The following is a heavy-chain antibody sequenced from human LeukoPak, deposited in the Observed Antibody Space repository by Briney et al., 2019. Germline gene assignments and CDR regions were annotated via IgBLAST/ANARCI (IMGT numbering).Heavy chain of an antibody. CDR1: GFTVSSNY. CDR2: IYSGGST. V-gene: IGHV3-66*01. CDR3: ARDPITGTTWGLSSLGGY. D-gene: IGHD1-20*01. J-gene: IGHJ4*02. Sequence: PGGSLRLSCAASGFTVSSNYMSWVRQAPGKGLEWVSVIYSGGSTYYADSVKGRFTISRDNSKNTLYLQMNSLRAEDTAVYYCARDPITGTTWGLSSLGGYWGQGTLVTVSS.